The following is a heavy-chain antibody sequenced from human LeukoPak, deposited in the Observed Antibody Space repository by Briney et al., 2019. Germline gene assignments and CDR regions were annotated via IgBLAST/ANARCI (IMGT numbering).Heavy chain of an antibody. J-gene: IGHJ6*02. CDR3: AKDATGADGMDV. Sequence: GGSLRLSCAASGSSFDDYAMHWVRQAPGKGLERVSGISWNSGRIGYADSVKGRFTISRDNAKNSLYLQMNSLRAEDTALYYCAKDATGADGMDVWGQGTTVTVSS. CDR2: ISWNSGRI. V-gene: IGHV3-9*01. CDR1: GSSFDDYA. D-gene: IGHD7-27*01.